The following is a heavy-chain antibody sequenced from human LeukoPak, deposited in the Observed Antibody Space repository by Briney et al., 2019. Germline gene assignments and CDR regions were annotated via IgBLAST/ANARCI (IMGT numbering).Heavy chain of an antibody. CDR2: IYSGGST. D-gene: IGHD3-3*02. Sequence: GGSLRLSCTASGFTFSSYAMSWVRQAPGKGLERVSLIYSGGSTYYADSVKGRSTISRDNSNNTVYLQMNSLRAEDTAVYYCARAPSNAHFDYWGQGTLVTVSS. V-gene: IGHV3-66*01. CDR3: ARAPSNAHFDY. J-gene: IGHJ4*02. CDR1: GFTFSSYA.